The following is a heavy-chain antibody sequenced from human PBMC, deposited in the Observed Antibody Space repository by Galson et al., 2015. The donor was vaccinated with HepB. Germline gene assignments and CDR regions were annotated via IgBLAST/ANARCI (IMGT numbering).Heavy chain of an antibody. V-gene: IGHV1-69*13. Sequence: SVKVSCKASGDTFSSYAISWVRQAPGQGLEWMGGIIPIFGTANYAQKFQGRVTITADASTSTAYMELSSLRSEDTAVYYCTRPSYCSSTSCYTRPFDYWGQGTLVTVSS. J-gene: IGHJ4*02. CDR2: IIPIFGTA. CDR1: GDTFSSYA. D-gene: IGHD2-2*02. CDR3: TRPSYCSSTSCYTRPFDY.